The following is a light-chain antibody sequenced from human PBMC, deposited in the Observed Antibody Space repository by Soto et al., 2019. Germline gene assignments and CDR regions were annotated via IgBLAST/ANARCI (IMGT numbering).Light chain of an antibody. Sequence: AIQMTQSPSSFSASVGDRVTITCRASQGIDTYLAWYQQKPGKAPRLLMYATSVLESGVPSRFSGSGSGTDYTLTISSLQSEDFATYYCQQYYAHPPTFGRGTKL. CDR3: QQYYAHPPT. V-gene: IGKV1-8*01. CDR1: QGIDTY. J-gene: IGKJ2*01. CDR2: ATS.